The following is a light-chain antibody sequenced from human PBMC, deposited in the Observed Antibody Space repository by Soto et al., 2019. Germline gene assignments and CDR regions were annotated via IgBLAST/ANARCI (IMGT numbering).Light chain of an antibody. CDR2: EVS. J-gene: IGLJ1*01. V-gene: IGLV2-14*01. CDR1: SSDVGGYNY. Sequence: QSVLTQPASVSGSPGQSITISCTGTSSDVGGYNYVSWYQQHPGKAPKLIIYEVSNRPSGVSNRFSCSKSGNTASLTISGLQAEDEADYYCSSYTSSSTYVFGTGTKLTVL. CDR3: SSYTSSSTYV.